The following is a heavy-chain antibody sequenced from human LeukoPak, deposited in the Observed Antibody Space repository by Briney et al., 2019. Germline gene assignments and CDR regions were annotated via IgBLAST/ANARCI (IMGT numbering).Heavy chain of an antibody. V-gene: IGHV4-38-2*02. CDR2: IYHSGRT. CDR1: GYSISSGYY. CDR3: ARGGIQLFLFY. J-gene: IGHJ4*02. Sequence: SETLSLTCTVSGYSISSGYYWGWIRQPPGKGLEWISSIYHSGRTFYNPSLKSRVTISVDTSKNQFSLKLTSVTAADTAVYYCARGGIQLFLFYWGQGTLVTVSS. D-gene: IGHD5-18*01.